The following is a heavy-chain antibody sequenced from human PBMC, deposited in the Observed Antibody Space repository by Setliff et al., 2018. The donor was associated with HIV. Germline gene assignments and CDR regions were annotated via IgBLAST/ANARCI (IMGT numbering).Heavy chain of an antibody. Sequence: ASETLSLTCTVSGASISSSSHHWAWIRQPPGKGLEYIGNIYYTGSTHHNPSLESRVATSVDTSKNQFSLKLSSVTAADTAVYYCARPVEMANREFDYWGQGTLVTVSS. D-gene: IGHD1-26*01. CDR1: GASISSSSHH. V-gene: IGHV4-39*01. CDR3: ARPVEMANREFDY. J-gene: IGHJ4*02. CDR2: IYYTGST.